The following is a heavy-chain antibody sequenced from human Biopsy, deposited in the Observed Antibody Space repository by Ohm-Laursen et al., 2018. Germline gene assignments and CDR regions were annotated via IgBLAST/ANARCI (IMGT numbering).Heavy chain of an antibody. Sequence: VSSENASCKASGDTSRNLAINWARQAPGQGLEWVGRILPIVGIEDHALKFKDRITINADESTNTAYMELSSLRSEDTAIYYCARGSGSYSRVMDVWGRGTTVIVSS. CDR3: ARGSGSYSRVMDV. J-gene: IGHJ6*02. D-gene: IGHD3-10*01. CDR1: GDTSRNLA. CDR2: ILPIVGIE. V-gene: IGHV1-69*04.